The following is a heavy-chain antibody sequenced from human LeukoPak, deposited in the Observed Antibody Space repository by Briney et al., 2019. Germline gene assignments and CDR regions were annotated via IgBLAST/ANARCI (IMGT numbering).Heavy chain of an antibody. Sequence: GGSLRLSCAASGFTFSSYSMNWVRQAPGKGLEWVSYISSSSSTIYYADSVKGRFTISRDNAKNSLYLQMNSLRAEDTAVYYCARGRYGGSDGYFDYWGQGTLVTVSS. D-gene: IGHD3-10*01. CDR3: ARGRYGGSDGYFDY. V-gene: IGHV3-48*01. CDR1: GFTFSSYS. J-gene: IGHJ4*02. CDR2: ISSSSSTI.